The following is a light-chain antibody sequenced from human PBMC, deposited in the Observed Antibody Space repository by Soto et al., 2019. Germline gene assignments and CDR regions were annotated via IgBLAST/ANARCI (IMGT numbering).Light chain of an antibody. V-gene: IGKV1-5*03. J-gene: IGKJ4*01. CDR1: QSISTW. CDR3: QHYNTYPLT. Sequence: DIQMTQSPSTLSASVGDRVTITCRASQSISTWLAWYQQKPGKAPKLLIYKASSLEGGVPSRFSGSGSGTDFNITISSLQPDDFATYYCQHYNTYPLTFGGGTTVEIK. CDR2: KAS.